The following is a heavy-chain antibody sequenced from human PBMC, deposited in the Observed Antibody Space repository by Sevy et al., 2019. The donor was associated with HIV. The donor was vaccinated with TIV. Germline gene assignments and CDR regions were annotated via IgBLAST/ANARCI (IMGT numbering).Heavy chain of an antibody. Sequence: VGSLRLSCAASGFTFSSYAMSWVRQAPEKGLEWVSAFSGSGGSTYYADSVKGRFTISRDNSKNTLYLQMNSLRAEDTAVYYCAKIRAAAGTFDYWGQGTLVTVSS. CDR1: GFTFSSYA. D-gene: IGHD6-13*01. J-gene: IGHJ4*02. CDR2: FSGSGGST. CDR3: AKIRAAAGTFDY. V-gene: IGHV3-23*01.